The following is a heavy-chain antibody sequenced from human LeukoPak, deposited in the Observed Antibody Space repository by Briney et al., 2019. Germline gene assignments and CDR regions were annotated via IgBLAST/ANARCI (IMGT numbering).Heavy chain of an antibody. V-gene: IGHV1-2*02. J-gene: IGHJ4*02. CDR1: VYTFTDHY. D-gene: IGHD7-27*01. Sequence: ASVKVSCKTSVYTFTDHYFHWLRQAPGQRLEWMGWIHPKSGDTNYAERFQGRVSLTRDTSISKAYLELSSLRSDDTAVYYCARDHNWGPDYWGQGTLVSVSS. CDR2: IHPKSGDT. CDR3: ARDHNWGPDY.